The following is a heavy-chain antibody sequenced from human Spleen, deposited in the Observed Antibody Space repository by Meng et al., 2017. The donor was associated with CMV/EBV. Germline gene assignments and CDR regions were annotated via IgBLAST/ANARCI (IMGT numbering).Heavy chain of an antibody. CDR1: GYTFTDYY. J-gene: IGHJ3*01. V-gene: IGHV1-2*02. CDR3: ARVQFLETANDAYDL. CDR2: ISPISGGT. D-gene: IGHD2-21*01. Sequence: ASVKVSCKGSGYTFTDYYIHWVRQAPGQGLEWMGWISPISGGTFYAQKFQGRVTMTRDMSFSTAYMELSRLGSDDTAMYYCARVQFLETANDAYDLWGQGTKVTVSS.